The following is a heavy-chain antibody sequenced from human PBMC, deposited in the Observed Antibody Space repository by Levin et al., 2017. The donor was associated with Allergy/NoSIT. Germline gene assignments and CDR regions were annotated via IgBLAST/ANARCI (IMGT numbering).Heavy chain of an antibody. Sequence: ASVKVSCKASGYTFSDFYMHWVRRAPGQGLEWMGWVNPKNGVTHYARKFQGRVTMTRDTSIGTAYMELMRLRSDDTAVYYWARDPGIAAVGEQSFQHWGQGSLVTVSS. CDR3: ARDPGIAAVGEQSFQH. V-gene: IGHV1-2*02. J-gene: IGHJ1*01. D-gene: IGHD6-13*01. CDR2: VNPKNGVT. CDR1: GYTFSDFY.